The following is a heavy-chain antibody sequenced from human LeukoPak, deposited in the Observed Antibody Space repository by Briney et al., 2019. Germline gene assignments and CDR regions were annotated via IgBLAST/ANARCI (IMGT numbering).Heavy chain of an antibody. J-gene: IGHJ4*02. V-gene: IGHV4-38-2*01. Sequence: KPSETLSLTCAVSGYSISSGYYWGWIRQPPGKGLEWIGSIYHSGSTYYNPSLKSRVTISVDTSKNQFSLKLSSVTAADTAVYYCARTMIVVVTLFDYWGQGTLVTVSS. CDR2: IYHSGST. D-gene: IGHD3-22*01. CDR1: GYSISSGYY. CDR3: ARTMIVVVTLFDY.